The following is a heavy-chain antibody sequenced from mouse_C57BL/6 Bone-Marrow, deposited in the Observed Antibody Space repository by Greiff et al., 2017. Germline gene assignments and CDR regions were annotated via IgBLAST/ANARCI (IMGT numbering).Heavy chain of an antibody. Sequence: EVKVEESGGGLVKPGGSLKLSCAASGFTFSDYGMHWVRQAPEKGLEWVAYISSGSSTIYYADTVKGRFTISRDNAKNTLFLQMTSLRSEDTAMYYCAGDYDGVYYYAMDYWGQGTSVTVSS. CDR2: ISSGSSTI. J-gene: IGHJ4*01. CDR3: AGDYDGVYYYAMDY. V-gene: IGHV5-17*01. D-gene: IGHD2-4*01. CDR1: GFTFSDYG.